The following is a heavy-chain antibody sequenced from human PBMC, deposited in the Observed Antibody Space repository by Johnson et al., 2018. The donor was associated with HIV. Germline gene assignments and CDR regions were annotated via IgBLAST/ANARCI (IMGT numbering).Heavy chain of an antibody. D-gene: IGHD3-22*01. J-gene: IGHJ3*02. CDR1: GFTFDDYA. CDR2: ISWNSGSI. V-gene: IGHV3-9*01. CDR3: AREEGGYYYDSSGYYDI. Sequence: VQLVESGGGLVQPGRSLRLSCATSGFTFDDYAMHWVRQAPGKGLEWVAGISWNSGSIGYADSVKGRFTISRYNAKNSLYLQMNSLRAEDTALYYCAREEGGYYYDSSGYYDIWGQETMVTVSS.